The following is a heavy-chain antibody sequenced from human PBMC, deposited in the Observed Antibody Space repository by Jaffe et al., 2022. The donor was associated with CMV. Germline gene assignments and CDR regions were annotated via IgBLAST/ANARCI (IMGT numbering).Heavy chain of an antibody. J-gene: IGHJ6*03. Sequence: EVQLVQSGAEVKKPGESLRISCKGSGYSFTSYWISWVRQMPGKGLEWMGRIDPSDSYTNYSPSFQGHVTISADKSISTAYLQWSSLKASDTAMYYCARGGVVYCSSTSCYGDYYYMDVWGKGTTVTVSS. D-gene: IGHD2-2*01. CDR3: ARGGVVYCSSTSCYGDYYYMDV. CDR2: IDPSDSYT. CDR1: GYSFTSYW. V-gene: IGHV5-10-1*03.